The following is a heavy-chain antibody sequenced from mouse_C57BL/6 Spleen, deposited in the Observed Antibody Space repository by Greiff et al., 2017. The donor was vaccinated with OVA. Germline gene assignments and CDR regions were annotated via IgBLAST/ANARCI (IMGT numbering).Heavy chain of an antibody. D-gene: IGHD1-1*01. CDR2: IYPRSGNT. V-gene: IGHV1-81*01. J-gene: IGHJ2*01. Sequence: VQLQESGAELARPGASVKLSCKASGYTFTSYGISWVKQRTGQGLEWIGEIYPRSGNTYYNEKFKGKATLTADKSSSTAYMELRSLTSEDSAVYFCARRDYGSPFDYWGQGTTLTVSS. CDR3: ARRDYGSPFDY. CDR1: GYTFTSYG.